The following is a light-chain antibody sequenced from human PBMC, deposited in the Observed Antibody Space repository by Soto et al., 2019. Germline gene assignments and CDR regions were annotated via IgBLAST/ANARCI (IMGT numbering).Light chain of an antibody. CDR1: SSNIGSNN. CDR3: AAWDDSLSGPV. J-gene: IGLJ7*01. Sequence: QSVLTQPPSASGTPGQRVTISCSGSSSNIGSNNLVWYQQLPGTAPPLLIYRNNQRPPGVPDRFSGSKSGTSASLAISGLRYDDEADYYCAAWDDSLSGPVFGGGTQLTVL. CDR2: RNN. V-gene: IGLV1-47*01.